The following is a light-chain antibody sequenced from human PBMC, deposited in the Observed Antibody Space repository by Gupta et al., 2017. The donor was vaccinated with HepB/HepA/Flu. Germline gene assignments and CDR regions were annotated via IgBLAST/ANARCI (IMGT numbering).Light chain of an antibody. Sequence: QSVLTQPPSSSGTPWQRVTISCSGSSSNIGSNTVNCYQQLPAKAPHLLIVIKNQRPSAVPARFSGDTSCASASLVVSTRQSEDDAEDYYSVSDDSIKGFVVFGTGTKLTVL. J-gene: IGLJ1*01. CDR3: SVSDDSIKGFVV. CDR1: SSNIGSNT. CDR2: IKN. V-gene: IGLV1-44*01.